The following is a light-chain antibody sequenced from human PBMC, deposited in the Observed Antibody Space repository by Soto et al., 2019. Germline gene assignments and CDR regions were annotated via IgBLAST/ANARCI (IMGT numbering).Light chain of an antibody. CDR3: QQYGSSPPFT. CDR2: GAS. V-gene: IGKV3-20*01. Sequence: EIVWTPSQGGPSLSPGGSATPFSXAIQSVSSSYLAWYQQKPGQAPRLXXYGASSRATGIPDRFSGSGSGTDFTLTISRLEPEAFAVYYCQQYGSSPPFTFGGGTKVDTK. CDR1: QSVSSSY. J-gene: IGKJ4*01.